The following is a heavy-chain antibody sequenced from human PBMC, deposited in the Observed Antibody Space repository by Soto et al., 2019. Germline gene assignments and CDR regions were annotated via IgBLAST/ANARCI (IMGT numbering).Heavy chain of an antibody. CDR1: GFSFTSYS. CDR3: AREARYDRASYHYKGIDY. V-gene: IGHV3-23*01. J-gene: IGHJ4*02. CDR2: FSAGGDKPT. Sequence: EVQLLESGGGLAQPGGSLRLSCAASGFSFTSYSMNWVRRAPGKGLEWVSAFSAGGDKPTHYADSVKGRFTISRDKSKSTRFVQMNSLRVEDTARYYCAREARYDRASYHYKGIDYWCQGTLVTVSS. D-gene: IGHD3-10*01.